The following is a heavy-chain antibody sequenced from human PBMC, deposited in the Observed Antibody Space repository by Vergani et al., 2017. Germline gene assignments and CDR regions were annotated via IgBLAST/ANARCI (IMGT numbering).Heavy chain of an antibody. V-gene: IGHV3-73*01. D-gene: IGHD3-16*01. Sequence: EVQLVESGGGLVQPGGSLKLSCAASGFTFSGSAMHWVRQASGKGLEWVGRIRSKANSYATAYAASVKGRFTISRDDSKNTAYLQMNSLKTEDTAVYYCTSSPRDDYVRPFDYWGQGTLVTVSS. CDR3: TSSPRDDYVRPFDY. CDR2: IRSKANSYAT. CDR1: GFTFSGSA. J-gene: IGHJ4*02.